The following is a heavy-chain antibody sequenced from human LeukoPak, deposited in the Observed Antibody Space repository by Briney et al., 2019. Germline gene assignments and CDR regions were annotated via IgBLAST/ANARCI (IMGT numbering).Heavy chain of an antibody. D-gene: IGHD6-6*01. CDR3: ARSIYTTSSHPYFLDY. Sequence: SETLSLTCTVSGGSISSYYWSWIRQPPGKRLEWIGYIQYSGSTNYNPSLQSRVTISVDTSKNQFSLKLTSVTAADTAVYYCARSIYTTSSHPYFLDYWGQGTLVTVSS. V-gene: IGHV4-59*01. J-gene: IGHJ4*02. CDR2: IQYSGST. CDR1: GGSISSYY.